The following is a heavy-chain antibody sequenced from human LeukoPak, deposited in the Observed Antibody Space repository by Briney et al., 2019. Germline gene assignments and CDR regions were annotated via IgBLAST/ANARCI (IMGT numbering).Heavy chain of an antibody. Sequence: PGGSLRLSCADSGFTFSSYSFNWVRQVPGKGLEWVSSITTTFYTYYTDSVKGRFTISRDNTKNSLYLQMISLRAEDTAVYYCARVRAIWYEDYWGQGTLVTVSS. D-gene: IGHD6-13*01. CDR1: GFTFSSYS. J-gene: IGHJ4*02. CDR2: ITTTFYT. CDR3: ARVRAIWYEDY. V-gene: IGHV3-21*01.